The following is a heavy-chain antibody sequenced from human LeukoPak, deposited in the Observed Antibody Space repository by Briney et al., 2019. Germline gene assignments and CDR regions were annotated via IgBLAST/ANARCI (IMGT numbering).Heavy chain of an antibody. Sequence: GGSLRLSCAASGFTFSSYSMNWVRQAPGKGLEWVSSISTSYIYYADSVKGRFTISRDNAKNSLYLQMNSLRAEDTAVYYCARDGPDYDDAFDIWGQGTMVTVSS. CDR2: ISTSYI. D-gene: IGHD3-22*01. CDR1: GFTFSSYS. V-gene: IGHV3-21*01. J-gene: IGHJ3*02. CDR3: ARDGPDYDDAFDI.